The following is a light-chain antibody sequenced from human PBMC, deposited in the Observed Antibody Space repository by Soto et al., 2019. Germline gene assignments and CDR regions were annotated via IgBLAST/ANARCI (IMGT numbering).Light chain of an antibody. CDR3: QQRNSWPPTFT. CDR1: QSVISN. CDR2: DTS. V-gene: IGKV3-11*01. Sequence: EIVLTQSPATLSVSPGERATLSCRASQSVISNLAWYQQKPGQAPRLLIYDTSIRATGIPARFSGSGSGTDFTLTISSLEPEDFAVYYCQQRNSWPPTFTFGQGTRLEIK. J-gene: IGKJ5*01.